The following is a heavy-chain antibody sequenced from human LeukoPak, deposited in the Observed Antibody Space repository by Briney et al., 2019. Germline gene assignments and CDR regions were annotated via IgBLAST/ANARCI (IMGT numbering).Heavy chain of an antibody. CDR2: ISSSSSYI. J-gene: IGHJ5*02. CDR3: ATPPLAILAP. V-gene: IGHV3-21*01. D-gene: IGHD3-3*02. CDR1: GFTFSSYS. Sequence: TGGSLRLSCAASGFTFSSYSMNWVRQAPGKGLEWVSYISSSSSYIYYADSVKGRFTISRDNAKNSLYLQMNSLRAEDTAVYYCATPPLAILAPWGQGTLVTVSS.